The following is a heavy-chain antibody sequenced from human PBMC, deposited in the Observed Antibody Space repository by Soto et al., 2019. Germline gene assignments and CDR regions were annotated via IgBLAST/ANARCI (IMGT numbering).Heavy chain of an antibody. D-gene: IGHD6-19*01. CDR2: ISGSGGST. CDR1: GFTFSSYA. V-gene: IGHV3-23*01. Sequence: GGSLRLSCAASGFTFSSYAMSWVRQAPGKGLEWVSAISGSGGSTYYADSVKGRFTISRDNSKNTLYLQMNSLRAEDTAVYYCARKKVKAVAKYDAFDIWGQGTMVTVSS. CDR3: ARKKVKAVAKYDAFDI. J-gene: IGHJ3*02.